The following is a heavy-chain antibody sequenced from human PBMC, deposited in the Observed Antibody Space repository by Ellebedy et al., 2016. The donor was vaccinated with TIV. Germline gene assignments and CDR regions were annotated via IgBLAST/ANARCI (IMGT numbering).Heavy chain of an antibody. CDR2: VHYSGST. Sequence: MPSETLSLTCTVSGGSVSSGDYYWNWIRQPPGKGLEWIAYVHYSGSTNYNPSLESRVTISVDTSKNQVSLKLTSVTAADTAVYYCARPYGSGWLGRSAFDIWGQGTLVTVSS. CDR3: ARPYGSGWLGRSAFDI. V-gene: IGHV4-61*08. D-gene: IGHD6-19*01. CDR1: GGSVSSGDYY. J-gene: IGHJ3*02.